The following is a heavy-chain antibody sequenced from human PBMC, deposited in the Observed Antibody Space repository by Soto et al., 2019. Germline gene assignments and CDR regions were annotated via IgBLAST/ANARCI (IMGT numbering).Heavy chain of an antibody. V-gene: IGHV1-24*01. D-gene: IGHD3-3*01. Sequence: ASVKVSCKVSGYTLTELSMHWVRQAPGKGLEWMGGFDPEDGETIYAQKFQGRVTMTEDTSTDTAYMELSSLRSEDTAVYYCATGAVIPHYYYYGMDVWGQGTTVTVSS. J-gene: IGHJ6*02. CDR1: GYTLTELS. CDR2: FDPEDGET. CDR3: ATGAVIPHYYYYGMDV.